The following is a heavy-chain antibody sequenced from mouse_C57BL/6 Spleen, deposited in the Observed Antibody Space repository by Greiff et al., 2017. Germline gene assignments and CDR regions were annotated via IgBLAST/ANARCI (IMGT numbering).Heavy chain of an antibody. Sequence: VQLQQSGGGLVKPGGSLKLSCAASGFTFSSYAMSWVRQTPEKRLEWVATISDGGSYTYYPDNVKGRFTISRDNAKNNLYLQMSHLKSEDTAMYYCARALEMDYWGQGTSVTVSS. J-gene: IGHJ4*01. CDR1: GFTFSSYA. D-gene: IGHD2-10*02. CDR3: ARALEMDY. CDR2: ISDGGSYT. V-gene: IGHV5-4*01.